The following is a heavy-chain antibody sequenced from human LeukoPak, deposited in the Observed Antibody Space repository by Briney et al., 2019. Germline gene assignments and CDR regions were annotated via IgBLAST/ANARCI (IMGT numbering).Heavy chain of an antibody. CDR3: ARGLEFYGITYFDY. CDR1: GGTFSSYA. Sequence: SVKVSCKASGGTFSSYAISWVRQAPGQGLEWMGRIIPILGIANYAQKFQGRVTITADKSTSTAYMELSSLRSEDTAVYYCARGLEFYGITYFDYWGQGTLVTVSS. V-gene: IGHV1-69*04. D-gene: IGHD1-1*01. J-gene: IGHJ4*02. CDR2: IIPILGIA.